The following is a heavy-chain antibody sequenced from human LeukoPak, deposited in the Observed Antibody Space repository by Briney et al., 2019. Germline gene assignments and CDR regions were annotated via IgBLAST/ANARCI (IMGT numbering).Heavy chain of an antibody. CDR2: IIPIFGTA. J-gene: IGHJ4*02. V-gene: IGHV1-69*05. CDR3: ARDARGIAAAS. Sequence: ASVRVSCKASGGTFSSYAISWVRQAPGQGLEWMGGIIPIFGTANYAQKFQGRVTMTRNTSISTAYMELSSLRSEDTAVYYCARDARGIAAASWGQGTLVTVSS. CDR1: GGTFSSYA. D-gene: IGHD6-13*01.